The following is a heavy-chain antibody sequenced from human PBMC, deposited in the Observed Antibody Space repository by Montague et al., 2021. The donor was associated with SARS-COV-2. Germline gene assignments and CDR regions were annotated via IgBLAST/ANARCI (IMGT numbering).Heavy chain of an antibody. CDR2: IYTSGST. CDR3: ARADFWSGYLYFDY. J-gene: IGHJ4*02. D-gene: IGHD3-3*01. Sequence: TLSLTCTVSGGAISDGNYYWSWIRQPAGKGLEWIGRIYTSGSTNHNPSLKSRVTISVDTSKNQFSLKLSSVTAADTAVYYCARADFWSGYLYFDYWGQGTLVTVSS. V-gene: IGHV4-61*02. CDR1: GGAISDGNYY.